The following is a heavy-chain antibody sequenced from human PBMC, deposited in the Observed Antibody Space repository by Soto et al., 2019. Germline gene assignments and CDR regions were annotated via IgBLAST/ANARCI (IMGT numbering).Heavy chain of an antibody. D-gene: IGHD1-26*01. CDR1: GGSISSYY. V-gene: IGHV4-59*01. Sequence: ASETLSLTCTVSGGSISSYYWSWIRQPPGKGLEWIGYIYYSGSTNYNPSLKSRVTISVDTSKNQFSLKLSSVTAADTAVYYCARYSGYVGYWGQGTLVTVSS. J-gene: IGHJ4*02. CDR2: IYYSGST. CDR3: ARYSGYVGY.